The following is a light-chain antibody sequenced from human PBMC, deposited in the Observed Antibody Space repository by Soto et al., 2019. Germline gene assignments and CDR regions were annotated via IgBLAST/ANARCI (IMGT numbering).Light chain of an antibody. V-gene: IGKV4-1*01. Sequence: DIVMTQSPDSLPVSLGERATINCKSSQSVLYTSNNKNYLAWYQQKPGQSPKLLIYWASTRESGVPDRFRGSGSGTDFTLTISSLQAEDVAVYYCQQYYSNPRPFGQGTKV. CDR1: QSVLYTSNNKNY. J-gene: IGKJ1*01. CDR2: WAS. CDR3: QQYYSNPRP.